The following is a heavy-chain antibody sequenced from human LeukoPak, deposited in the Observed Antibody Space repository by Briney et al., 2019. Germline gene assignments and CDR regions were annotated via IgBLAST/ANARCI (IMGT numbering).Heavy chain of an antibody. CDR1: GFTFSTYG. CDR3: ARDRGSGYDFVYDFDY. V-gene: IGHV3-30*02. CDR2: IRYDGSTK. D-gene: IGHD5-12*01. Sequence: GGSLRLSCAASGFTFSTYGMHWVRQAPGKGLEWVTFIRYDGSTKHYADSVKGRFTISRDNSKNTLYLQMNSLRAEDTALYYCARDRGSGYDFVYDFDYWGQGTLVTVSS. J-gene: IGHJ4*02.